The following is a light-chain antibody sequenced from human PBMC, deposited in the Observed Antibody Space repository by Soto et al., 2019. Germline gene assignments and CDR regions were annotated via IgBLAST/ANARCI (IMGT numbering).Light chain of an antibody. CDR1: QSISTF. J-gene: IGKJ5*01. CDR3: QQSYRTPIT. CDR2: AAS. V-gene: IGKV1-39*01. Sequence: DIQMTQSPSSLSASVVDRVTITGLASQSISTFLNWYQQKPGKAPNLLIYAASGLQSGVPSRFSGSGSGTDFTLTISSLQPEDFATYYCQQSYRTPITFGQGTRLEIK.